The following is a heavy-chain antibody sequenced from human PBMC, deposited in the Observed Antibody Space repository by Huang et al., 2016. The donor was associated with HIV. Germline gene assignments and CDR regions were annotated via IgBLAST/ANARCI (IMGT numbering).Heavy chain of an antibody. J-gene: IGHJ4*02. CDR1: GGSFSDYF. D-gene: IGHD3-10*01. CDR3: ARPKMTATPSDPSWSYFDF. V-gene: IGHV4-34*01. CDR2: GNDRGSA. Sequence: QVRLEQWGPNLLKPSDTLSLKCAVYGGSFSDYFWTWIRQSPVKVLEWIGEGNDRGSATHNPSLRSRVSMSVDSSKNQFYLNLTAVTAADTAVYFCARPKMTATPSDPSWSYFDFWGRGTPVTVSS.